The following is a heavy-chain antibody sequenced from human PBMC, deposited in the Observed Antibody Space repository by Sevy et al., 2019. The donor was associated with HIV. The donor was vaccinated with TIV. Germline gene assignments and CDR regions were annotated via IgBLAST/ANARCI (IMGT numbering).Heavy chain of an antibody. CDR3: ARGGGLTDYGMDV. CDR2: MYYSGTI. J-gene: IGHJ6*02. Sequence: SETLSLTCTVSGGSISPYYWNWIQQPPGKGLEWIGHMYYSGTIKYNPSFKSRVTISADMSKNQFSVKLRSVTAADTAVYYCARGGGLTDYGMDVWGQGTTITVSS. D-gene: IGHD3-16*01. CDR1: GGSISPYY. V-gene: IGHV4-59*01.